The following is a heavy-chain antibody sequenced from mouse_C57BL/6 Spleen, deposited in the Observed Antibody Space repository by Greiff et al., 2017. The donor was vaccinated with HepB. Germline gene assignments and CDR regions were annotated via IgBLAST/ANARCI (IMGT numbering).Heavy chain of an antibody. Sequence: QVHVKQPGAELVKPGASVKLSCKASGYTFTSYWMHWVKQRPGQGLEWIGMIHPNSGSTNYNEKFKSKATLTVDKSSSTAYMQLSSLTSEDSAVYYCARRGNGNYEVAYWGQGTLVTVSA. V-gene: IGHV1-64*01. CDR2: IHPNSGST. CDR3: ARRGNGNYEVAY. J-gene: IGHJ3*01. CDR1: GYTFTSYW. D-gene: IGHD2-1*01.